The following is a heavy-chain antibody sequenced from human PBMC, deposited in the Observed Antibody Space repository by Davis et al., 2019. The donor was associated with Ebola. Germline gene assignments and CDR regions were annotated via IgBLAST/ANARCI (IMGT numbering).Heavy chain of an antibody. D-gene: IGHD4-17*01. CDR2: VSGTGGTT. CDR3: AKDADEDDYGLFDN. J-gene: IGHJ4*02. V-gene: IGHV3-23*01. Sequence: PGGSLRLSCAASGVSFLSYAMSWVRQAPGKGLEWVSSVSGTGGTTYYAEFVEGRFTLSRDNTKSTLHLQMNSLRVEDTAIYYCAKDADEDDYGLFDNWGQGALVSVSS. CDR1: GVSFLSYA.